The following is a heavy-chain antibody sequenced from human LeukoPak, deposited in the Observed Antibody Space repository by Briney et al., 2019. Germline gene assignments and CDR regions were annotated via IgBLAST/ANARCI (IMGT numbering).Heavy chain of an antibody. J-gene: IGHJ5*02. Sequence: SETLSLTCAVYGGSFSGYYWSWIRQPPGKGLEWIGEINHSGSTNYNPSLKSRVTISVDTSKNQFSLKLSSVTAADTAVYYCARGKSGSYSRDWFDPWGQGTLVTVSS. CDR2: INHSGST. D-gene: IGHD1-26*01. CDR3: ARGKSGSYSRDWFDP. V-gene: IGHV4-34*01. CDR1: GGSFSGYY.